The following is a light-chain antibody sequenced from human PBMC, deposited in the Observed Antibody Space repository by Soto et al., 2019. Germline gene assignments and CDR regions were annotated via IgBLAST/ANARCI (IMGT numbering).Light chain of an antibody. V-gene: IGKV1-5*03. Sequence: DSQMTQSPSTLAASVGDRVTIACRASQSVSTWLAWYQQKSGKPPKLLIYKASILQSGVSSRFSGSGSGTDFTLTISGLQPDDFATYYCQQYDRYPVTFGGGTKVDIK. CDR3: QQYDRYPVT. CDR2: KAS. CDR1: QSVSTW. J-gene: IGKJ4*01.